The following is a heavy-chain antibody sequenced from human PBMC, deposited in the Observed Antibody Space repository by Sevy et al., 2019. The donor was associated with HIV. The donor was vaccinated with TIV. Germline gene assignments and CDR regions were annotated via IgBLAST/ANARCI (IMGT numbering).Heavy chain of an antibody. CDR2: IWYDGSNK. CDR1: GFTFSSYG. V-gene: IGHV3-33*01. J-gene: IGHJ4*02. CDR3: ARDKYYYDSSGLFDY. Sequence: GGSLRLSCAASGFTFSSYGMHWVRQAPGKGLEWVAVIWYDGSNKYYADSVKGRFTISRDNSKNTRYLQMNSLRAEDTAVYYCARDKYYYDSSGLFDYWGQGTLVTVSS. D-gene: IGHD3-22*01.